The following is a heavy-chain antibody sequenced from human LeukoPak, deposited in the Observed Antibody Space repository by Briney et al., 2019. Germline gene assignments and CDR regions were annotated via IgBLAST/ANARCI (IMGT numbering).Heavy chain of an antibody. D-gene: IGHD1-26*01. Sequence: GGSLRLSCAASGFTFSSCGMHWVRQAPGKGLEWVAFIRYDGSNKYYADSVKGRFTISRDNSKNTLYLQMNSLRAEDTAVYYCAKDSGSYHVGAFDIWGQGTMVTVSS. CDR3: AKDSGSYHVGAFDI. V-gene: IGHV3-30*02. CDR2: IRYDGSNK. CDR1: GFTFSSCG. J-gene: IGHJ3*02.